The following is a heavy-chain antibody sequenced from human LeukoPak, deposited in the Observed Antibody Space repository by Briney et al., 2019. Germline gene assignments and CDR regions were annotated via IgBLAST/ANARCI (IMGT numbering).Heavy chain of an antibody. D-gene: IGHD3-3*01. V-gene: IGHV1-2*02. CDR1: GYTFTGYY. Sequence: ASVKVSCKASGYTFTGYYMHWVRQAPGQGLEWMGWINPNSGGTNYAQKLQGRVTMTTDTSTSTAYMELRSLRSDDTAVYYCARDRVQGYYDFWSGYYTTPLYFDYWGQGTLVTVSS. CDR2: INPNSGGT. J-gene: IGHJ4*02. CDR3: ARDRVQGYYDFWSGYYTTPLYFDY.